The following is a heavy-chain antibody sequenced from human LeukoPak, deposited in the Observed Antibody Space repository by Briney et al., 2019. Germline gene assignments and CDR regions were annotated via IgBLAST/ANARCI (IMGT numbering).Heavy chain of an antibody. Sequence: GGSLRLSCAASGFTFSSYEMNWVRQAPGKGLKWVSYISSSGSTIYYADSVKGRFTISRDNAKNSLYLQMNSLRAEDTAVYYCASATYYYDSSGLHDAFDIWGQGTMVTVSS. CDR3: ASATYYYDSSGLHDAFDI. CDR2: ISSSGSTI. CDR1: GFTFSSYE. D-gene: IGHD3-22*01. V-gene: IGHV3-48*03. J-gene: IGHJ3*02.